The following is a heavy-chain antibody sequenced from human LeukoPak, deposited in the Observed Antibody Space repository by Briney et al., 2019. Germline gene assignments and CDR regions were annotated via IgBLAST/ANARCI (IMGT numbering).Heavy chain of an antibody. J-gene: IGHJ4*02. Sequence: GESLKISCKGSGYNFTSYWIGWVRQMPGKGLEWMGIIYPGDSDTRYSPSFQGQVTISADKSISTAYLQWSSLKASDTAMYYCARFSLRAAAGTGSDYWGQGTLVTVSS. CDR2: IYPGDSDT. CDR3: ARFSLRAAAGTGSDY. CDR1: GYNFTSYW. D-gene: IGHD6-13*01. V-gene: IGHV5-51*01.